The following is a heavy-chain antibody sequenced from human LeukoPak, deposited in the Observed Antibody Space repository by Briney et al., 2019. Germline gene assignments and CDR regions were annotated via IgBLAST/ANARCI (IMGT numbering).Heavy chain of an antibody. D-gene: IGHD5-18*01. J-gene: IGHJ5*02. CDR3: ARAGGHSYSFDP. Sequence: SETLSLTCTVSGGSISSYYWSWIRQPPGKGPEWIGLIYDSGSTYYNPSLQSRVTISVDTSKNQLSLKLTSVTDADTAVYYCARAGGHSYSFDPWGQGTLVTVSS. V-gene: IGHV4-59*01. CDR1: GGSISSYY. CDR2: IYDSGST.